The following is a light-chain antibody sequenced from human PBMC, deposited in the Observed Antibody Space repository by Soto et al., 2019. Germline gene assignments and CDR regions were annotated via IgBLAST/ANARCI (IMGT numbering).Light chain of an antibody. Sequence: AIQMNQSPSLVYENVGYKVTITCLASQGIRNDLGWYQQKPGKAPKLLIYAASSLQSGVPSRFSGSGSGTDFTLTISSLQPEDFATYYCLQDYNYPQTFGQGTKVDIK. CDR2: AAS. CDR3: LQDYNYPQT. J-gene: IGKJ1*01. CDR1: QGIRND. V-gene: IGKV1-6*01.